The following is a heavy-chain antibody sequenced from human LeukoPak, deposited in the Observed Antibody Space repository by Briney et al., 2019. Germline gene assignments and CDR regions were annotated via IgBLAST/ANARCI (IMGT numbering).Heavy chain of an antibody. V-gene: IGHV3-23*01. CDR2: ISGSGGST. CDR1: GFTFSDYA. D-gene: IGHD3-22*01. J-gene: IGHJ3*02. CDR3: AREYYYDSSGYRGDAFDI. Sequence: GGSLRLSCPASGFTFSDYAMSGVRQAPGKGLEWVSAISGSGGSTYYADSVKGRFTISRDNSKNTLYLQMNSLRAEDTAVYYCAREYYYDSSGYRGDAFDIWGQGTMVTVSS.